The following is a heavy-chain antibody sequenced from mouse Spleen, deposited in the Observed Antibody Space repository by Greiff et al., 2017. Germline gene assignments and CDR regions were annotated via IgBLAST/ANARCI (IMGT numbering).Heavy chain of an antibody. J-gene: IGHJ2*01. Sequence: VHVKQSGPELVKPGASVKISCKASGYSFTDYNMNWVKQSNGKSLEWIGVINPNYGTTSYNQKFKGKATLTVDQSSSTAYMQLNSLTSEDSAVYYCAGGLRRRYFDYWGQGTTLTVSS. CDR2: INPNYGTT. V-gene: IGHV1-39*01. D-gene: IGHD2-4*01. CDR1: GYSFTDYN. CDR3: AGGLRRRYFDY.